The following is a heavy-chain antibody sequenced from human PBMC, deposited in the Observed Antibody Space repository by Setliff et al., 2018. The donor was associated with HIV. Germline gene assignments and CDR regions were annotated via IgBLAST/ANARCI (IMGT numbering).Heavy chain of an antibody. V-gene: IGHV4-39*01. J-gene: IGHJ6*03. Sequence: PSETLSLTCTVSGGSISSSSHYWGWIRQPPGKGLEWIGSIHESGSTHYNPSLKSRVTISVDTSKNQFSLKLSSVTAADTAVYYCGNQAVVPADMDYYYYIDVWGKGTTVTVSS. CDR1: GGSISSSSHY. D-gene: IGHD2-2*01. CDR2: IHESGST. CDR3: GNQAVVPADMDYYYYIDV.